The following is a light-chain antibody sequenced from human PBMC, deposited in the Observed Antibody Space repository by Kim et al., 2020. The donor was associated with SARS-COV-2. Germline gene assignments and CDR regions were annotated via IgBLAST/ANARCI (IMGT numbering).Light chain of an antibody. CDR3: QQYDSWHPRP. CDR1: QSVSNN. Sequence: EIVMTQSPATLSVSPGERATLSCRASQSVSNNVAWYQQKPGQAPRLLIYGASTRATGVPARFSGSGSGTEFTLTISSLQSEDFAVYYCQQYDSWHPRPFGHGNKVDIK. V-gene: IGKV3-15*01. CDR2: GAS. J-gene: IGKJ1*01.